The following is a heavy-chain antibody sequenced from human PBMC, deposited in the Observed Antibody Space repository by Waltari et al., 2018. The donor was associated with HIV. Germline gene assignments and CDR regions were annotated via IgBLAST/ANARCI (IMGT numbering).Heavy chain of an antibody. D-gene: IGHD5-18*01. V-gene: IGHV4-59*01. CDR3: ARSGYSYGTGYYFDY. J-gene: IGHJ4*02. CDR1: GGSISNYY. CDR2: IYFTGST. Sequence: QVQLQESGPGLVKPSETLSLTCTVSGGSISNYYWSWIRPPPGKGLDLLGFIYFTGSTNYNPSLKSRVTMSVDTSKNQFSLKLSSVTAADTAVYYCARSGYSYGTGYYFDYWGQGTLVTVSS.